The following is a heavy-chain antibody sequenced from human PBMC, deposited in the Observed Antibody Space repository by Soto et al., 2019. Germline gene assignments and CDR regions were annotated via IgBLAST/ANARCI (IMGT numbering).Heavy chain of an antibody. CDR1: GGSISRGDYY. CDR2: IYYSGST. V-gene: IGHV4-30-4*01. Sequence: SETLSLTCTVSGGSISRGDYYWSWIRQPPGKGLEWIGYIYYSGSTYYNPSLKSRVTISVDTSKNQFSLKLSSVTAADTAVYYCARYSGYEGLRFDPWGQGTLVTVSS. CDR3: ARYSGYEGLRFDP. D-gene: IGHD5-12*01. J-gene: IGHJ5*02.